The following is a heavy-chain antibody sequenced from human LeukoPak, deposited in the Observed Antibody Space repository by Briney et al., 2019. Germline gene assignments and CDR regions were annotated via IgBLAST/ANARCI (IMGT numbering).Heavy chain of an antibody. V-gene: IGHV3-30-3*01. CDR2: ISYDGNYQ. Sequence: GKSLTLSCAASEFTFTNFAMHWVRQAPGKGLEWVAVISYDGNYQYYADSVKGRFTISRDNSENILYLQMNSLRAEDTAVYYCAGDGQHVLYYGGPVTLVPVP. J-gene: IGHJ4*02. CDR3: AGDGQHVLYY. D-gene: IGHD3-16*01. CDR1: EFTFTNFA.